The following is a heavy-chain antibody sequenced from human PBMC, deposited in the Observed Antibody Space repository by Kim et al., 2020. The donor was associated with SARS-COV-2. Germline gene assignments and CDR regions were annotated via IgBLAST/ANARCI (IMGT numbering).Heavy chain of an antibody. J-gene: IGHJ4*02. D-gene: IGHD3-22*01. Sequence: KCQGRVTITRDTSASTAYMELSSLRSEDTAVYYCARLYYYDSSGFAFDYWGQGTLVTVSS. V-gene: IGHV1-3*01. CDR3: ARLYYYDSSGFAFDY.